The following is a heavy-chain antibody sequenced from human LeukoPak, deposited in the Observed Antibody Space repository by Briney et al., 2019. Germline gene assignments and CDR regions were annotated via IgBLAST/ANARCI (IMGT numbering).Heavy chain of an antibody. CDR3: TKIPYEYNTRWYAAFDI. CDR2: MGGSGSRR. V-gene: IGHV3-23*01. CDR1: GFTPSNYA. Sequence: GGSLRLSCAASGFTPSNYAMSWVRQAPGQGLEWVSCMGGSGSRRYHAHSVTGRLTIARDNSKNTLYLQMNSLRAGDTAIYYCTKIPYEYNTRWYAAFDIWGQGTMVTVSS. J-gene: IGHJ3*02. D-gene: IGHD6-19*01.